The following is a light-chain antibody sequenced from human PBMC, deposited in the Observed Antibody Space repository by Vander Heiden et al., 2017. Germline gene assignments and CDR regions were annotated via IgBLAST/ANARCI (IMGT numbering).Light chain of an antibody. J-gene: IGLJ2*01. V-gene: IGLV1-44*01. CDR3: AAWDDSLNVVA. Sequence: QSVLPQPPSASGTPGQRVTISCSGSSSNIGSTTVNWYQQLPGTAPKLLIYSNNQRPSGVPDRFSGSKSGTSASLAISGLQSEDEADYYCAAWDDSLNVVAFGGGTKLTVL. CDR2: SNN. CDR1: SSNIGSTT.